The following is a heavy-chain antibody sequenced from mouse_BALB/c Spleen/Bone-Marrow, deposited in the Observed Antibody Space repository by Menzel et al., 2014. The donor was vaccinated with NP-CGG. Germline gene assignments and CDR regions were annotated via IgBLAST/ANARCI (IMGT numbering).Heavy chain of an antibody. D-gene: IGHD2-1*01. V-gene: IGHV2-6-7*01. J-gene: IGHJ2*01. CDR2: IWGDGNT. CDR1: GFSLTGFG. Sequence: VHLVESGPGLVAPSQSLSITCTVSGFSLTGFGVNWVRQPPGKGLEWLGIIWGDGNTDYNSALKSRLTISKDSSKNQVFLKMTSLQTDDTARYYCARVGYGNYSYYFDYWGQGTTLTVSS. CDR3: ARVGYGNYSYYFDY.